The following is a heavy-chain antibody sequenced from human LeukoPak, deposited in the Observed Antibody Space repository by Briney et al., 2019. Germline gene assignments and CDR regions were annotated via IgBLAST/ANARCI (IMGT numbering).Heavy chain of an antibody. J-gene: IGHJ5*02. CDR1: GGSISSYY. V-gene: IGHV4-59*12. CDR2: IYYSGST. Sequence: PSETLSLTCAVSGGSISSYYWSWIRQAPGKGLEWIGYIYYSGSTDYNPSLESRVSISVDTSKNQFSLKLSSVTAADTAVYYCARSSGIAAAGRGTSNWFDPWGQGTLVTVSS. D-gene: IGHD6-13*01. CDR3: ARSSGIAAAGRGTSNWFDP.